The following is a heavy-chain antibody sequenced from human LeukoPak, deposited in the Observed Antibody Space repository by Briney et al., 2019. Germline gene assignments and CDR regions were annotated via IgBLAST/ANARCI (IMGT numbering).Heavy chain of an antibody. J-gene: IGHJ4*02. CDR2: ISGSGGST. CDR1: GFTFSSYG. Sequence: GGSLRLSCAASGFTFSSYGMSWVRQAPGKGLEWVSAISGSGGSTYYADSVKRRFTISRDNSKSTLYLQMNSLRAADTAVYYCAKVLGIQLWLDFFDYWGQGTLVTVSS. V-gene: IGHV3-23*01. CDR3: AKVLGIQLWLDFFDY. D-gene: IGHD5-18*01.